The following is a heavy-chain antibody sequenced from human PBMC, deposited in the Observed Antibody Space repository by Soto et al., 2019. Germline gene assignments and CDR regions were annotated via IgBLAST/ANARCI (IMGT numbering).Heavy chain of an antibody. CDR1: GFTFSDHY. CDR2: SRHKAKKYTT. CDR3: VRITGDRNWFDP. J-gene: IGHJ5*02. V-gene: IGHV3-72*01. D-gene: IGHD1-20*01. Sequence: PGGSLRLGCAGSGFTFSDHYIDWVRQAPGKGLEWVGRSRHKAKKYTTDYAASVKGRFTISRDDSRKSVFLQMNSLKTEDTAVYYCVRITGDRNWFDPWGQGTLVTVSS.